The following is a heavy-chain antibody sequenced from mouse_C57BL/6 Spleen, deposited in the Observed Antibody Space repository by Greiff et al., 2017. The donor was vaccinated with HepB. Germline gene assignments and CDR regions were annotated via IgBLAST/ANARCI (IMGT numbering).Heavy chain of an antibody. Sequence: EVKLMESGPELVKPGDSVKISCKASGYSFTGYFMNWVMQSHGKSLEWIGRINPYNGDTFYNQKFKGKATLTVDKSSSTAHMELRSLTSEDSAVYYCARSNYGYDWFAYWGQGTLVTVSA. CDR2: INPYNGDT. V-gene: IGHV1-20*01. CDR3: ARSNYGYDWFAY. D-gene: IGHD2-2*01. CDR1: GYSFTGYF. J-gene: IGHJ3*01.